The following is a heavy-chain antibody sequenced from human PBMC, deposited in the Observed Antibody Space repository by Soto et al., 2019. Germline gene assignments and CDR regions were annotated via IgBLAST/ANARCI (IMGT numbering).Heavy chain of an antibody. V-gene: IGHV2-5*02. J-gene: IGHJ5*02. D-gene: IGHD3-3*01. CDR3: AQSIWRGYKAWFDP. CDR1: GFSLSTGGMG. Sequence: VSGPTLGNPTQTLTLTCTFSGFSLSTGGMGVGWIRQPPGKALEWLALIYWDDDKRYSPSLKTRLTITKDTSKNQVVLTMTDMDPVDTATYYCAQSIWRGYKAWFDPWGQGTLVTVSS. CDR2: IYWDDDK.